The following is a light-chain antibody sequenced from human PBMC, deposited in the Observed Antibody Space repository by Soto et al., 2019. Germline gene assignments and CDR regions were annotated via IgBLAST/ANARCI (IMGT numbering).Light chain of an antibody. Sequence: QSALTQPRSVSGSPGQSVTISCTGTSSDVGGYNFVSWYQQHPGKAPKLMIHDVSKRPSGVPDRFSGSKSGNTASLTISGLQAEDEADYSCCSYAGSYTLVFGGGTKVTVL. CDR3: CSYAGSYTLV. J-gene: IGLJ2*01. CDR2: DVS. CDR1: SSDVGGYNF. V-gene: IGLV2-11*01.